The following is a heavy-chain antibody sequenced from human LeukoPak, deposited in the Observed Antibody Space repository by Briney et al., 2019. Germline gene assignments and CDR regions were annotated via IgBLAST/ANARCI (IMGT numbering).Heavy chain of an antibody. CDR1: GVSFSGYY. V-gene: IGHV4-34*01. CDR2: INHSGST. Sequence: SETLSLTCAVYGVSFSGYYWSWIRQPPGKGLEWIGEINHSGSTNYNPSLKSRVTISVDTSKNQFSLKLSSVTAADTAVYYCARGGPSSGYYYYYYMDVWGKGTTVTVSS. D-gene: IGHD3-22*01. J-gene: IGHJ6*03. CDR3: ARGGPSSGYYYYYYMDV.